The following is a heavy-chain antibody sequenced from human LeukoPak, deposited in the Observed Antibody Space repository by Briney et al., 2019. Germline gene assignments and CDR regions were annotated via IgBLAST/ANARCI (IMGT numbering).Heavy chain of an antibody. CDR3: ARRPASFDL. J-gene: IGHJ2*01. D-gene: IGHD6-25*01. CDR2: INHGGST. V-gene: IGHV4-34*01. CDR1: GGSISGYY. Sequence: SETLSLTCAVYGGSISGYYWSWIRQAPGKGLEWIGEINHGGSTNYNPSLKSRVIISVDASKNQFSLKLTSVTAADTAVYYCARRPASFDLWGRGTPVTVST.